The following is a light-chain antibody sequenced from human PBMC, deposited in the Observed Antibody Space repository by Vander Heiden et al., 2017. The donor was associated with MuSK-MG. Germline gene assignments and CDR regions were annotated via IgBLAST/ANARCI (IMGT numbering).Light chain of an antibody. Sequence: DIQMTQSPTSLSASVGDRVTITCRASQSISIDLSWYQQKPGKAPSLLIYSASRLESGVPSRFGGSGSGTDFTLTISRLQPDDFATYYCQQSVSTPRVFGQGTKVEIK. CDR2: SAS. CDR3: QQSVSTPRV. V-gene: IGKV1-39*01. J-gene: IGKJ1*01. CDR1: QSISID.